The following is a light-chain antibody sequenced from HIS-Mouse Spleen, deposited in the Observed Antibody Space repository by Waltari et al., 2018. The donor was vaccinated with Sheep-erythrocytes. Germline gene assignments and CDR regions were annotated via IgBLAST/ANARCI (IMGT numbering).Light chain of an antibody. CDR2: DVS. J-gene: IGLJ3*02. CDR1: SSDVGGYNY. V-gene: IGLV2-11*01. Sequence: QSALTQPRSVSGSPGQSVTISCTGTSSDVGGYNYVSWYQQHPGKAPKLMIYDVSKRPSGVPDRVSGSNSGNTASLTISGLQAEDEADYYCCSYAGSYTLVFGGGTKLTVL. CDR3: CSYAGSYTLV.